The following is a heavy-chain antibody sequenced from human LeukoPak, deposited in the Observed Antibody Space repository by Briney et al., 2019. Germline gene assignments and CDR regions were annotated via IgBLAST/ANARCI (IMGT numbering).Heavy chain of an antibody. CDR2: MYSRGKT. D-gene: IGHD5-12*01. Sequence: GGSLRLSCAASGLTVTTNYVSWVRQAPGKGLEWVSVMYSRGKTYYADSVKGRFTISRDISTNMVHLRMNSLRTEDTAMYFCASNDYPITYQYMDVWGTGTTVTVSS. V-gene: IGHV3-66*02. CDR1: GLTVTTNY. CDR3: ASNDYPITYQYMDV. J-gene: IGHJ6*03.